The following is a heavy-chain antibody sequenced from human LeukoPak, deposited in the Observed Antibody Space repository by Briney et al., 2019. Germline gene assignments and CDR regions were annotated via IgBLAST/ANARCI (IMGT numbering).Heavy chain of an antibody. Sequence: PGRSLRLSCAASGFTFSSYGMHWVRQAPGKGLEWVAVISYDGSSKYYADSVKGRFTISRDNSKNTLYLQMNSLRAEDTAVYYCAKTAIEYSSSWYFPKYYYYGMDVWGQGTTVTVSS. CDR1: GFTFSSYG. V-gene: IGHV3-30*18. CDR2: ISYDGSSK. D-gene: IGHD6-13*01. J-gene: IGHJ6*02. CDR3: AKTAIEYSSSWYFPKYYYYGMDV.